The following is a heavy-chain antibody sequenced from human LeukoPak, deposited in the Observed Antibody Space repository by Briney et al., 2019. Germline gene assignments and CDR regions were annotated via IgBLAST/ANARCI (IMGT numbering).Heavy chain of an antibody. V-gene: IGHV3-21*01. D-gene: IGHD2-21*01. Sequence: PGGSLRLSCAASGFTFTMFSMNWLRQAPGKGLEWVSSISSSSSYIYYADSVKGRFTISRDNAKNSLYLQMNSLRAEDAAVYYCARVSLWAFDVWGQGTMVTVSS. CDR3: ARVSLWAFDV. CDR2: ISSSSSYI. J-gene: IGHJ3*01. CDR1: GFTFTMFS.